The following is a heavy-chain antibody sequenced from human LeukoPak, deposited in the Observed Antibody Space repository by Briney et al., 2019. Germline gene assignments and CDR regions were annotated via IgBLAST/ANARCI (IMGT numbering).Heavy chain of an antibody. Sequence: GEGRKSSFKGSGYGFTSYWIGWVRPMPGKGRGWRGIIYSGESDTRYSPSFPRHVTISAHNSITPAYLQCSSLTASDTAMYYCARLQAEGFWSGYYLYGMDVWGQGTTVTVSS. CDR2: IYSGESDT. D-gene: IGHD3-3*01. V-gene: IGHV5-51*01. CDR1: GYGFTSYW. J-gene: IGHJ6*02. CDR3: ARLQAEGFWSGYYLYGMDV.